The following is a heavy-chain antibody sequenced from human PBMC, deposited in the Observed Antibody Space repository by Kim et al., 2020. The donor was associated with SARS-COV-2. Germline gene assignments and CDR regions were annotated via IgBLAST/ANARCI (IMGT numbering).Heavy chain of an antibody. V-gene: IGHV3-30*03. CDR3: ARPLWFGVSEYYGMDV. D-gene: IGHD3-10*01. J-gene: IGHJ6*02. CDR2: ISYDGSDK. CDR1: GFTFSTHG. Sequence: GGSLRLSCAASGFTFSTHGMHWVRQAPGKGLEWVAVISYDGSDKYYGDSLKGRFTISRDNSRNTLYLQMNSLRAEDTAAYYCARPLWFGVSEYYGMDVWGQGTTVTVSS.